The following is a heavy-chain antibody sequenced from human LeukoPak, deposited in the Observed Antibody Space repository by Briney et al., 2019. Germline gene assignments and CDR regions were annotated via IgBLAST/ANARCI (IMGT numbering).Heavy chain of an antibody. V-gene: IGHV1-18*01. D-gene: IGHD2-21*02. CDR2: ISAYNGNT. J-gene: IGHJ4*02. CDR1: GGTFSSYA. CDR3: ARLGWGLRSLDY. Sequence: GASVKVSCKASGGTFSSYAISWVRQAPGQGLEWMGWISAYNGNTSYAQKLQGRVTMTTDTSTSTAYMELRSLRSDDTAVYYCARLGWGLRSLDYWGQGTLVTVSS.